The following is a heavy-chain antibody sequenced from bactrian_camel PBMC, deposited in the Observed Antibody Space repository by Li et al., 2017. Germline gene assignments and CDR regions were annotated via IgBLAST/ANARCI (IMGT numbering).Heavy chain of an antibody. J-gene: IGHJ4*01. CDR2: ISTDGIP. Sequence: HVQLVESGGGSVQAGGSLNLSCTTYGLTFSTYCVGWFRQRPGKEREEVASISTDGIPTYGDSVKGRSTVTISKENAKNTLYLQMNNLKPEDTAVYYCVSLVGRPLVHQGTQVTVS. V-gene: IGHV3S55*01. CDR1: GLTFSTYC. D-gene: IGHD2*01.